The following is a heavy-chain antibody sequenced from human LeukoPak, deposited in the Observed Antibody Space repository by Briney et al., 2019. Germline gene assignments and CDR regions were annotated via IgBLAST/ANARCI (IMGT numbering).Heavy chain of an antibody. CDR2: INPNSGGT. V-gene: IGHV1-2*02. CDR3: ARDGMVGMLLEWVPNWYFDY. CDR1: GYTFTGYF. Sequence: GASVKVSCKASGYTFTGYFLHWVRQAPGQGLEWMGWINPNSGGTNYAQKFQGRVTMTRDTSISTAYMELSRLRSDDTAVYYCARDGMVGMLLEWVPNWYFDYWGQGTLVTVSS. D-gene: IGHD3-3*01. J-gene: IGHJ4*02.